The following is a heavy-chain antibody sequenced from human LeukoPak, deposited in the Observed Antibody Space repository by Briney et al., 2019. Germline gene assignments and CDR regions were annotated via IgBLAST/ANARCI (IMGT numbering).Heavy chain of an antibody. J-gene: IGHJ5*02. CDR2: IYYSGST. D-gene: IGHD2-15*01. CDR3: ASRVSWDNWFDP. V-gene: IGHV4-59*01. CDR1: GGSISSYY. Sequence: SETLSLTCTVSGGSISSYYWSWIRQPPGKGLEWIGYIYYSGSTNYNPSLKSRVTISVDTSKNQFSLKLSSVTAEDTAVYYCASRVSWDNWFDPWGQGTLVTVSS.